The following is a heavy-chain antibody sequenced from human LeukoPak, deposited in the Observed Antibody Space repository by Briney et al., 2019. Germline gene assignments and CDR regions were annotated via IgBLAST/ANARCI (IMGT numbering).Heavy chain of an antibody. CDR3: ARDHSSSWYLFSP. CDR1: VYTFTNYY. V-gene: IGHV1-46*01. Sequence: ASVTVSFKASVYTFTNYYMHWVRQAPGQGLEWMGIINPSGGSTSYAQKFQGRVTMTRDMSTSTVYMELSSLRSEDTAVYYCARDHSSSWYLFSPWGQGTLVTVSS. J-gene: IGHJ5*02. CDR2: INPSGGST. D-gene: IGHD6-13*01.